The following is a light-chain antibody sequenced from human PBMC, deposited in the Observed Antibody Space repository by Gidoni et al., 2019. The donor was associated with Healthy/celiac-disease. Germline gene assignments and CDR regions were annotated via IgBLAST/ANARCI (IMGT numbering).Light chain of an antibody. CDR2: DAS. J-gene: IGKJ2*01. CDR1: QSVSRY. Sequence: EIVLTQYPATLYLSPGERSTLSCRASQSVSRYLAWYQQKPGQAPRLLIYDASNRATGIPARFSGSGSATDFTLTISSLESEYFAVYYCQQRSNWPPYTFGQGTKLEIK. V-gene: IGKV3-11*01. CDR3: QQRSNWPPYT.